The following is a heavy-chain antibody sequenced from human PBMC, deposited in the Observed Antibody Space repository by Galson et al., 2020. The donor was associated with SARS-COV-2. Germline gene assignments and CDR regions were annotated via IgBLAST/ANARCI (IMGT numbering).Heavy chain of an antibody. CDR1: GNRFPVHY. D-gene: IGHD3-22*01. V-gene: IGHV1-2*02. CDR2: ITPNSVGT. J-gene: IGHJ5*02. Sequence: ASVKVSCKASGNRFPVHYIHGIRQAPGQGLEWMGWITPNSVGTNYAQTFQGRVTMTRDTSINTVYMELSRLTSDDTAVYFCARGDYDNRGEWFDPWGQGTLVTVAS. CDR3: ARGDYDNRGEWFDP.